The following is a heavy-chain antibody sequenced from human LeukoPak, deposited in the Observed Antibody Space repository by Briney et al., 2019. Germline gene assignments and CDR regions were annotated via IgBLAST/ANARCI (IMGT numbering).Heavy chain of an antibody. J-gene: IGHJ4*02. Sequence: PGRSLRLSCAASGFTFDDYAMHWVRQAPGKGLEWVSGISWNSGSIGYADSVKGRFTISRDNAKNSLYLQMNSLRAEDTALYYCAKDESPSGSYYGSGFDYWGQGTLVTVSS. CDR2: ISWNSGSI. V-gene: IGHV3-9*01. D-gene: IGHD3-10*01. CDR1: GFTFDDYA. CDR3: AKDESPSGSYYGSGFDY.